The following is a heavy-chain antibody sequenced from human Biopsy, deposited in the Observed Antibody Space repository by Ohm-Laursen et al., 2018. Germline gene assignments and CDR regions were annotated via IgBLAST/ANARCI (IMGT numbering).Heavy chain of an antibody. CDR3: ARDRYYGSESYYSHYNMDV. CDR2: ICYDGSNK. J-gene: IGHJ6*02. V-gene: IGHV3-33*01. Sequence: SLRLSCAASGFTFSSYGIHWVRQAPGKGLEWVAVICYDGSNKYSADSVKGRFSISRDNSKNTEYLQMNSLRAADTAVYYCARDRYYGSESYYSHYNMDVWGQGTTVSVSS. CDR1: GFTFSSYG. D-gene: IGHD3-10*01.